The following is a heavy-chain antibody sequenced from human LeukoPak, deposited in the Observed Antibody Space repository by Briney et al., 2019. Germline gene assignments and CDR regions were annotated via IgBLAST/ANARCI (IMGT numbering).Heavy chain of an antibody. J-gene: IGHJ4*02. Sequence: GGSLRLSCAASGFTFTNAWMNWVRQAPGKGLEWVGRIKSKADGETIDYAAPVKGRFTFSRDDSKNMLYLQMNSLKSEDTAVYYCTTLTSRGLSDSWGQGTLVTVSS. CDR1: GFTFTNAW. CDR2: IKSKADGETI. V-gene: IGHV3-15*07. CDR3: TTLTSRGLSDS. D-gene: IGHD1-20*01.